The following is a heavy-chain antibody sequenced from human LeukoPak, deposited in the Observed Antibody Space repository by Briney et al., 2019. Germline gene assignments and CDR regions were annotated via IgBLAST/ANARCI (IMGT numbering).Heavy chain of an antibody. J-gene: IGHJ5*02. CDR3: ARENGSSWCNWFDP. Sequence: SETLSLTCTVSGGSISSYYWSWIRQPPGKGLEWIGYIYYSGSTNYNPSLKSRVTISVDTSKNQFSLKLSSVTAADTAVYYCARENGSSWCNWFDPWGQGTLVTVSS. V-gene: IGHV4-59*01. CDR2: IYYSGST. D-gene: IGHD6-13*01. CDR1: GGSISSYY.